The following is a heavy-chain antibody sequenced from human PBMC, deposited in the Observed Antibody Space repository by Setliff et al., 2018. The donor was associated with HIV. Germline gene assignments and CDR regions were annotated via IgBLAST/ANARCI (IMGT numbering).Heavy chain of an antibody. CDR3: ARLSGGMVPNY. V-gene: IGHV4-59*01. CDR2: IYSSGST. Sequence: SSETLSLTCPVSGVSLSTYYWIWIRQSPGKGLEWIGYIYSSGSTNSNPSLSSRVSMSVDTSKSQFSLKLTSVTAADTAVYYCARLSGGMVPNYWGQGTLVTVSS. CDR1: GVSLSTYY. J-gene: IGHJ4*02. D-gene: IGHD3-10*01.